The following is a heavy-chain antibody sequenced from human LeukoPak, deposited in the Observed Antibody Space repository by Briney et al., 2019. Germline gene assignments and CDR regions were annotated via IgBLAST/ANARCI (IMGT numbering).Heavy chain of an antibody. D-gene: IGHD2-15*01. CDR3: AKGCGGSCYSEFDY. Sequence: PGGSLRLSCAASGFTFSNYAMTWVRQAPGKGLECVSGISGSGGSTYYADSVKGRLTISRDNSKNTRYLQMNSLRVEDTAIYYCAKGCGGSCYSEFDYWGQGTLVTVSS. V-gene: IGHV3-23*01. J-gene: IGHJ4*02. CDR1: GFTFSNYA. CDR2: ISGSGGST.